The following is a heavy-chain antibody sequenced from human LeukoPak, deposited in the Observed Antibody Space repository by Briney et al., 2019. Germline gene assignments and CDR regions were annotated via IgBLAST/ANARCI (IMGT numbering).Heavy chain of an antibody. D-gene: IGHD5-18*01. CDR1: GFTFSSYS. V-gene: IGHV3-21*04. CDR3: AKDFRDTSMFTDGYFDS. J-gene: IGHJ4*02. CDR2: ISSSSSYI. Sequence: NPGGSLRLSCAASGFTFSSYSMNWVRQAPGKGLEWVSSISSSSSYIYYADSVKGRFTISRDNAKNSLYLQMNNLRAEDTAVYYCAKDFRDTSMFTDGYFDSWGQGTLVTVSS.